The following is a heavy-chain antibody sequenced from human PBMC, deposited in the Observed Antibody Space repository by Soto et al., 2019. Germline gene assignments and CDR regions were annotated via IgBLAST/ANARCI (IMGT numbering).Heavy chain of an antibody. CDR3: ARDIVTRPPQYFHH. CDR1: GFTFSSYA. CDR2: ISYDGSNK. D-gene: IGHD2-15*01. Sequence: QVQLVESGGGVVQPGRSLRLSCAASGFTFSSYAMHWVRQAPGKGLEWVAVISYDGSNKYYADSVKGRFTISRDNSKNTLYLQMNSLRAEDTAVYYCARDIVTRPPQYFHHWGQGTLVTVSS. V-gene: IGHV3-30-3*01. J-gene: IGHJ1*01.